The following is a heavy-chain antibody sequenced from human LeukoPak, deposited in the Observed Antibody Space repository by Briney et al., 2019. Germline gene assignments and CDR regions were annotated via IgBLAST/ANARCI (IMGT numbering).Heavy chain of an antibody. Sequence: SSETLSLTCTVSGGSISSGVYYWSWIRQHPGKGLEWIGYIYYSGSTYYNPSLKSRVTISVDTSKNQFSLKLSSVTAADTAVYYCAGMTMSLRPMREPDNWFDPWGQGTLVTVSS. V-gene: IGHV4-31*03. CDR1: GGSISSGVYY. CDR2: IYYSGST. CDR3: AGMTMSLRPMREPDNWFDP. D-gene: IGHD4/OR15-4a*01. J-gene: IGHJ5*02.